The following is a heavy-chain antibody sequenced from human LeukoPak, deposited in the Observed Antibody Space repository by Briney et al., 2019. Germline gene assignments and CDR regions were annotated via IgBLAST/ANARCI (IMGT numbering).Heavy chain of an antibody. CDR3: ARGGYYYDSSGQFDEYLHY. V-gene: IGHV3-74*01. CDR1: GFTFSKYW. CDR2: CNSDGSIT. D-gene: IGHD3-22*01. J-gene: IGHJ1*01. Sequence: PGGSLRLSCAASGFTFSKYWMHWVRQGPGKGLVWVSRCNSDGSITSYADSVKGRFTISRDNAKNTLYLQMNSLRAEDTAVYYCARGGYYYDSSGQFDEYLHYWGQGTLVTVSS.